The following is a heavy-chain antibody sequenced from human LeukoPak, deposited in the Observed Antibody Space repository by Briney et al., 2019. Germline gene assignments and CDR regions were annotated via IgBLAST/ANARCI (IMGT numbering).Heavy chain of an antibody. CDR2: ISGSGGST. D-gene: IGHD6-13*01. V-gene: IGHV3-23*01. CDR1: GFTFSSYG. J-gene: IGHJ4*02. CDR3: AKARQQLVPFDY. Sequence: GGSLRLSCAASGFTFSSYGMSWVRQAPGKGLEWVSAISGSGGSTYYADSVKGRFTISRDNSKNTLCLQMNSLRAEDTALYYCAKARQQLVPFDYWGQGTLVTVSS.